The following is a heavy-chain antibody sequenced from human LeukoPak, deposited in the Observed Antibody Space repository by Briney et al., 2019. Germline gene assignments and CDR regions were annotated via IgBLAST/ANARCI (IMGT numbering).Heavy chain of an antibody. CDR1: GFTFSSYS. Sequence: AGGSLRLSCAASGFTFSSYSMNWVRQAPGKGLEWVSHISSSGTTIYYADSVKGRFTISRDHAKNSLFLQMNSLRVEDTAVYYCARDNYSSGRDYWGQGTLVTVSS. V-gene: IGHV3-48*01. D-gene: IGHD6-19*01. J-gene: IGHJ4*02. CDR3: ARDNYSSGRDY. CDR2: ISSSGTTI.